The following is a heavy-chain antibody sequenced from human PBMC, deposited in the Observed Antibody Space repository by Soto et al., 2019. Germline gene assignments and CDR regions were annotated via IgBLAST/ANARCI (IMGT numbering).Heavy chain of an antibody. Sequence: QVQLVQSGAEVKKPGASVKVSCKASGYTFTSYGISWVLQAPGQGLEWMGWISAYNGNTNYAQKLQGRVTMTTDTSTSTAYMELRSLRSDDTAVYYCARGAYYDFWSGSSPDAYYFDYWGQGTLVTVSS. V-gene: IGHV1-18*01. CDR1: GYTFTSYG. CDR3: ARGAYYDFWSGSSPDAYYFDY. D-gene: IGHD3-3*01. J-gene: IGHJ4*02. CDR2: ISAYNGNT.